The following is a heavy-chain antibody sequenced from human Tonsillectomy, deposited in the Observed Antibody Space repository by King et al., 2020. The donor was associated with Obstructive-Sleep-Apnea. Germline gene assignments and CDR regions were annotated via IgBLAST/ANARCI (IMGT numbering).Heavy chain of an antibody. CDR1: GYTFTGYY. D-gene: IGHD4-17*01. V-gene: IGHV1-2*02. CDR3: ATVAVSTATYFFDY. Sequence: VQLVESGAEVKKPGASVKVSCKASGYTFTGYYIHWVRQAPGQGLEWMGWINPNSVGPNYAQKFQGRVTMTRDTSISTAYMELSRLISDDTAVYYCATVAVSTATYFFDYWGQGTLVTVSS. J-gene: IGHJ4*02. CDR2: INPNSVGP.